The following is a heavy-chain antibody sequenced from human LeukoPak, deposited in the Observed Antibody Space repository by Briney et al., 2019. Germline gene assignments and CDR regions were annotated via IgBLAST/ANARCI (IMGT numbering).Heavy chain of an antibody. V-gene: IGHV1-46*01. Sequence: ASVKVSCKASGYTFTSYYMHWVRQAPGQGLEWMGIINPSGGSTSYAQKFQGRVTMTRDTSTSTVYMELSSLRSEDTAVYYCAREVEMATLGYGMDVWGQGTTVTVSS. J-gene: IGHJ6*02. CDR2: INPSGGST. CDR1: GYTFTSYY. CDR3: AREVEMATLGYGMDV. D-gene: IGHD5-24*01.